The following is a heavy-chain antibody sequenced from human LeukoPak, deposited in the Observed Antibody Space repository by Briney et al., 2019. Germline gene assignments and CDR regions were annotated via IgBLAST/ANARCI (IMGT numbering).Heavy chain of an antibody. CDR2: FDPEDGET. CDR3: ATLYYSYYYMDV. CDR1: GYTLTELS. J-gene: IGHJ6*03. V-gene: IGHV1-24*01. Sequence: ASVKVSCKVSGYTLTELSMHWVRQAPGKGLEWRGGFDPEDGETIYAQKFQGRVTMTEDTSTDTAYMELSSLRSEDTAVCYCATLYYSYYYMDVWGKGTTVTVSS.